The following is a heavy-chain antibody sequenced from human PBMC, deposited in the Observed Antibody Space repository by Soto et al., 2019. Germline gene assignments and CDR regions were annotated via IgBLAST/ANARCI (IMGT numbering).Heavy chain of an antibody. CDR2: ISGDGTST. D-gene: IGHD1-26*01. J-gene: IGHJ4*02. Sequence: PGGSLRLSCAASGFTFSSYWLQWVRQAPGKGLVWVSRISGDGTSTYYAESVKGRFTISRDNARNTVFLQMNSLRAEDTAVYYCASLVSDDYWGQGALVTVSS. V-gene: IGHV3-74*01. CDR3: ASLVSDDY. CDR1: GFTFSSYW.